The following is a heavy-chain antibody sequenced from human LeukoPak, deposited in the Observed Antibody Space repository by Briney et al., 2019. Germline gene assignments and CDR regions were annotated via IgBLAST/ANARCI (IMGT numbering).Heavy chain of an antibody. CDR1: GFTFSSYS. Sequence: PGRSLRLSCAASGFTFSSYSMNWVRQAPGKGLEWVSSISSSSSYIYYADSVKGRFTISRDNAKNSLYLQMNSLRAEDTAVYYCARGRGYSGYDSFDYWGQGTLVTVSS. CDR3: ARGRGYSGYDSFDY. V-gene: IGHV3-21*01. J-gene: IGHJ4*02. D-gene: IGHD5-12*01. CDR2: ISSSSSYI.